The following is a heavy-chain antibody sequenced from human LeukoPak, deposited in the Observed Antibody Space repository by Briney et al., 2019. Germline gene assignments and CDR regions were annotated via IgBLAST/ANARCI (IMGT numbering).Heavy chain of an antibody. J-gene: IGHJ4*02. D-gene: IGHD2-21*02. CDR3: ARPGVAYCGGDCYLDY. Sequence: ASVKASCKASGYTFTSYYMHWVRQAPGQGLEWMGIINPSGGSTSYAQKFQGRVTMTRDTSTSTVYMELSSLRSEDTAVYYCARPGVAYCGGDCYLDYWGQGTLVTVSS. CDR1: GYTFTSYY. V-gene: IGHV1-46*01. CDR2: INPSGGST.